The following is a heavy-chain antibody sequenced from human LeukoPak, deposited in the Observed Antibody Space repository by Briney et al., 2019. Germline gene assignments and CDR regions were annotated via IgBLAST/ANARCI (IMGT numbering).Heavy chain of an antibody. J-gene: IGHJ3*02. V-gene: IGHV5-51*01. CDR2: IYPGDSDT. D-gene: IGHD5-24*01. CDR1: GYSFTNYW. CDR3: ARRGRRDGYNDAFDI. Sequence: GESLKISCKGSGYSFTNYWIGWVRQMPGKGLEWMGIIYPGDSDTRYSPSFQGQVTISADKSISTAYLQWSSLKASDTAMYYCARRGRRDGYNDAFDIWGQGTMVTVSS.